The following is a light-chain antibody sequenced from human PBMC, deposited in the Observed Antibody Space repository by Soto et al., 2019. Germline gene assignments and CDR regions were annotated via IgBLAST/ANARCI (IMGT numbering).Light chain of an antibody. CDR3: QQRLNWPLT. Sequence: EIVLTQSPATLSLSPGERAALSCRASQSVNSYLAWYQQKPGQAPRLLIYDASNRAAGIPARFSGSGSGTDFTLTISGLEPEDFAGYYCQQRLNWPLTFGGGTKVEIK. V-gene: IGKV3-11*01. CDR2: DAS. CDR1: QSVNSY. J-gene: IGKJ4*01.